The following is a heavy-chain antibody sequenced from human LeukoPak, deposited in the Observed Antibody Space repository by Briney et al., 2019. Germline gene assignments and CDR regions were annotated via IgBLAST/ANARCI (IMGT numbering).Heavy chain of an antibody. CDR3: AKEQLVLGRDRRFDP. V-gene: IGHV3-30*02. J-gene: IGHJ5*02. D-gene: IGHD6-13*01. Sequence: GGSLRLSCAVSGFTFSSYGMHWVRQAPGKGLEWVAFIRYDGSNKYYADSVKGRFTISRDNSKNTLYLQMNSLRAEDTAVYYCAKEQLVLGRDRRFDPWGQGTLVTVSS. CDR2: IRYDGSNK. CDR1: GFTFSSYG.